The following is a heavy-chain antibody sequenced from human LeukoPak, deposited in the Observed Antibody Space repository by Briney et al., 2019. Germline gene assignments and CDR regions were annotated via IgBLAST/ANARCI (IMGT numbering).Heavy chain of an antibody. J-gene: IGHJ6*02. CDR2: ISAYNGNT. CDR1: GYTFTSYG. D-gene: IGHD2-2*02. Sequence: GASEKLSCNASGYTFTSYGISWVRQAPAQGLALMGCISAYNGNTNYAQKLQGRVTMTTDTSTSTAYMELRSLRSDDTAVYNWARVGSSLGSWCSTSCDNNSYNNCGMDVWGQGTTVTVSS. CDR3: ARVGSSLGSWCSTSCDNNSYNNCGMDV. V-gene: IGHV1-18*01.